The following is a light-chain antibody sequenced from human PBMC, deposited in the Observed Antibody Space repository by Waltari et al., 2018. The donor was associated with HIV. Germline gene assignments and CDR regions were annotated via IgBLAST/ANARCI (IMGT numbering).Light chain of an antibody. V-gene: IGLV2-11*01. J-gene: IGLJ2*01. CDR3: CSYAGSYTLVV. CDR1: RSDVGGFNF. Sequence: QSALTQPRSVSGSPGQSVTISCTGTRSDVGGFNFVSWYQQHPGKAPKLMIYDFTKRPSGVPDRFSGSKFDNTASLTISGLQADDEADYYCCSYAGSYTLVVFGGGTKLTVL. CDR2: DFT.